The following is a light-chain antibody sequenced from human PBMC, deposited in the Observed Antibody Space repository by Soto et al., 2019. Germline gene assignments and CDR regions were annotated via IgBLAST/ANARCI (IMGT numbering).Light chain of an antibody. J-gene: IGLJ1*01. Sequence: QSALTQPASVSGSPGQSITISCTGTSSDVGGYNYVSWYQHHPGRAPKLLIHDVSDRPSGVSDRFSGSKSGNTASLTISGIQAEDEADYYCCSYGNDYPRVFGTGTKVTVL. CDR2: DVS. CDR3: CSYGNDYPRV. V-gene: IGLV2-14*03. CDR1: SSDVGGYNY.